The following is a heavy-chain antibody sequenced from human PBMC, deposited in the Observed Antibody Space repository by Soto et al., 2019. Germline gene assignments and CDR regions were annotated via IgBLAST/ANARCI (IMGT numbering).Heavy chain of an antibody. CDR2: ISSSSSYI. D-gene: IGHD1-7*01. J-gene: IGHJ4*02. V-gene: IGHV3-21*01. CDR1: GFTFSSYS. CDR3: ARDLGTDYFDY. Sequence: GGSLRLSCAASGFTFSSYSMNWVRQAPGKGLEWVSSISSSSSYIYYADSVKGRFTISRDNAKNSLYLQMNSLRAEDTAVYCCARDLGTDYFDYWGQGTLVTVSS.